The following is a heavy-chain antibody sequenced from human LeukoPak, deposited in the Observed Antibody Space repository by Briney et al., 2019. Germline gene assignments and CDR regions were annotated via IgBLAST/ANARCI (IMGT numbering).Heavy chain of an antibody. D-gene: IGHD5-12*01. CDR2: IKKDGSEK. J-gene: IGHJ4*02. CDR3: ARAPVSGYGRTFDY. V-gene: IGHV3-7*01. Sequence: PGGSLRLSCAASGFTFSSYWMSWVRQAPGKGLEWVANIKKDGSEKYYVDSVKGRFTISRDNAKNSLYLQTNSLRAEDTAVYYCARAPVSGYGRTFDYWGQGTLVTVSS. CDR1: GFTFSSYW.